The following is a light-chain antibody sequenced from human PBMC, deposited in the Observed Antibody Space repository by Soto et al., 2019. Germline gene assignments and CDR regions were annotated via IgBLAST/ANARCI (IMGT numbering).Light chain of an antibody. Sequence: ETVLTQSPATLSLSPVENAILSCRASQSVSNYLAWYQQKPGQAPRLLIYDASTRATGIPARFSGSGSGTEFTLTISRLEPEDFAVYYCQQYGSSGTFGQGTKVDIK. CDR3: QQYGSSGT. V-gene: IGKV3-20*01. CDR2: DAS. J-gene: IGKJ1*01. CDR1: QSVSNY.